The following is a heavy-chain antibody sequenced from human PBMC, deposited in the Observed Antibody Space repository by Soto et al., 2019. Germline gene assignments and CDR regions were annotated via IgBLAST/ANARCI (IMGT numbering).Heavy chain of an antibody. D-gene: IGHD4-4*01. V-gene: IGHV5-51*01. CDR2: IHPANSDT. CDR3: ARHQYSNYPPSHWFDP. Sequence: PGESLKISCKGSGYNFTNYWIGWVRQMPGKGLEWMVIIHPANSDTRYSPSFQGQVTISADKSINTAYLQWSSLRASDTAMYYCARHQYSNYPPSHWFDPWGRGTLVTVSS. CDR1: GYNFTNYW. J-gene: IGHJ5*02.